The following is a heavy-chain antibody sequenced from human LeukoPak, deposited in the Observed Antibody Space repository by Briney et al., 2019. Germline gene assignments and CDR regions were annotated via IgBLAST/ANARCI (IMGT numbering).Heavy chain of an antibody. CDR2: IYYSGST. CDR3: ARVIGYCSSTSCFGYFDY. D-gene: IGHD2-2*01. V-gene: IGHV4-59*08. J-gene: IGHJ4*02. CDR1: GGAISSYY. Sequence: PSETLSLTCTVSGGAISSYYWSWIRQPPGKGLEWVGYIYYSGSTNYTPSLKSRVTTSVDTSKNQLSLKLSSVTAADTAVYYCARVIGYCSSTSCFGYFDYWGQGTLVTVYS.